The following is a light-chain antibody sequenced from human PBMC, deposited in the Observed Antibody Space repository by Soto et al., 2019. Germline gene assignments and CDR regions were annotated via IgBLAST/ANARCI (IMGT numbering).Light chain of an antibody. CDR1: QSVSSN. CDR3: QQYDQWPIT. V-gene: IGKV3-15*01. J-gene: IGKJ5*01. CDR2: GAS. Sequence: IVMTHSPATLSVSPGERATLSCRASQSVSSNLAWYQQKPGQAPRLLIYGASTRATGIPARFSGSGSGTEFSFTVTSLQSEDFAVYYCQQYDQWPITFGQGTRLEIK.